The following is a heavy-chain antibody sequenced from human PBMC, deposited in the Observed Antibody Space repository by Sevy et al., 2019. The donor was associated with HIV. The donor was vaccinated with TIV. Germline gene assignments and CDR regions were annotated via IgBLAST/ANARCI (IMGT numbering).Heavy chain of an antibody. Sequence: GGSLRLSCAVSGFTFSNYWMTWVRQAPGKGLEWVANIKEDGSDKYYGDSMKGRFSLSRDNAKNSLYLQMDSVRADDTAVYYCVRDGLASATDFDYWGQGTLVTVSS. D-gene: IGHD2-15*01. CDR2: IKEDGSDK. CDR3: VRDGLASATDFDY. J-gene: IGHJ4*02. CDR1: GFTFSNYW. V-gene: IGHV3-7*01.